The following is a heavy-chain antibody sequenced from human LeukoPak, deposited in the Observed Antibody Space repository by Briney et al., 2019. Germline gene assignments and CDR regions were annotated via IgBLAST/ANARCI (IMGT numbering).Heavy chain of an antibody. Sequence: PSETLSLTCTVSGDSISSYYWSWIRQPAGKGLEWIGHIYTSGSTNYNPSLKSRVTMSVDTSKNQFSLKLSSVTAADTAVYYCARDNNYYGSGSYHDYWGQGTLVTVSS. CDR3: ARDNNYYGSGSYHDY. J-gene: IGHJ4*02. V-gene: IGHV4-4*07. CDR2: IYTSGST. D-gene: IGHD3-10*01. CDR1: GDSISSYY.